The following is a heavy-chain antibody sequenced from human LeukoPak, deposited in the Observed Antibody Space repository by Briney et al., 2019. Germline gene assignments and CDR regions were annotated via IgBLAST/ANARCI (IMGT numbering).Heavy chain of an antibody. D-gene: IGHD1-1*01. CDR2: ISSSSSYI. CDR1: GFTFSSYS. V-gene: IGHV3-21*01. Sequence: GGSLRLSCAASGFTFSSYSMNWVRQAPGKGLEWVSSISSSSSYIYYADSVKGRFTISRDNTRDSLYLQMDSLRAEDTAVYYCARDRYLTYWGQGTLVTVAS. J-gene: IGHJ4*02. CDR3: ARDRYLTY.